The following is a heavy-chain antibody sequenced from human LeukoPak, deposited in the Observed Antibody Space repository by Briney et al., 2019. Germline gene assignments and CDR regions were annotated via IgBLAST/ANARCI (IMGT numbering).Heavy chain of an antibody. Sequence: KPSETLSLTCTVSGYSISSSYYWGWIRQPPGKGLEWIGSIYYSGSTYYNPSLKSRVTISVDTSKNQFSLKLSSVTDADTAVYYCARGYSIDYWGQGTLVTVSS. CDR2: IYYSGST. CDR3: ARGYSIDY. D-gene: IGHD4-11*01. V-gene: IGHV4-38-2*02. J-gene: IGHJ4*02. CDR1: GYSISSSYY.